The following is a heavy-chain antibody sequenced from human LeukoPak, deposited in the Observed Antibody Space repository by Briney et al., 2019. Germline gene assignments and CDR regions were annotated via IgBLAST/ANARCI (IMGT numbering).Heavy chain of an antibody. CDR1: GFDFSDLA. CDR3: ARDSSSYYFDY. D-gene: IGHD6-6*01. V-gene: IGHV3-66*01. Sequence: GGSLRLSCAASGFDFSDLAMGWVRRAQGKGVEWVSIIYTGGTTHYADSLNDRFTISRDDSINTLYLQMNRLRAEDTAVYYCARDSSSYYFDYWGQGTLVTVSS. J-gene: IGHJ4*02. CDR2: IYTGGTT.